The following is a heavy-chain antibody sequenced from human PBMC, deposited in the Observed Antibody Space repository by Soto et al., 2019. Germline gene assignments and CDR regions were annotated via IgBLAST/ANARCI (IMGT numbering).Heavy chain of an antibody. D-gene: IGHD4-17*01. CDR3: AKDPEFTVTRKTRHDRTYYFDY. V-gene: IGHV3-23*01. Sequence: GGSLRLSCAASGFTFSSYAMSWVRQAPGKGLEWVSAISGSGGSTYYADSVKGRFTIPRDNSKNTLYLQMNSLRAEDTAVYYCAKDPEFTVTRKTRHDRTYYFDYWGQGTLVTVSS. CDR2: ISGSGGST. CDR1: GFTFSSYA. J-gene: IGHJ4*02.